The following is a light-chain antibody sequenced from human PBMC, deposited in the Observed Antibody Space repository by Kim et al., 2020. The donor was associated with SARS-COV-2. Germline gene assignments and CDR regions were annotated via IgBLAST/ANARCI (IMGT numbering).Light chain of an antibody. CDR1: QTLSSDF. CDR3: QQYDTLPNT. Sequence: EIVLTQSPGTLSLSPGQRATLSCRASQTLSSDFLAWYQQGRGLPPRLLIYGASNRAPGISDRFIGSRSGTDFTLTIARLEPGDSAVYFCQQYDTLPNTFGQGTKLEIK. V-gene: IGKV3-20*01. J-gene: IGKJ2*01. CDR2: GAS.